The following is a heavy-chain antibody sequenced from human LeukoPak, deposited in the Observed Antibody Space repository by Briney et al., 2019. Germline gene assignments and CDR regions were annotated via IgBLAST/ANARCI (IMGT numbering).Heavy chain of an antibody. CDR3: ARGLRSWYWFDP. D-gene: IGHD6-13*01. CDR2: INHRGST. J-gene: IGHJ5*02. CDR1: GGTFSGYH. V-gene: IGHV4-34*01. Sequence: SETLLLTCAVYGGTFSGYHWSWIRQPPGKGLECVGEINHRGSTDYNPSLKSRVTISGDTSKNHFSLKLSSVGPADTAVYYSARGLRSWYWFDPWGQRTLGTVSS.